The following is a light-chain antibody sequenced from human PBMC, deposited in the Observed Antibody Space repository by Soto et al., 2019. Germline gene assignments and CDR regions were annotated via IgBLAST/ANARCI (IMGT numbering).Light chain of an antibody. CDR2: TAS. Sequence: DIQLNQSPSSLSASVGDRVTITCRASESINSNLNWYQQRPGKAPKLLIYTASSLQSGVPSRFSGSGSGTDYTLTITGLQPEDFATYFCQHIYSPPTFGRGTKVEIK. J-gene: IGKJ1*01. V-gene: IGKV1-39*01. CDR1: ESINSN. CDR3: QHIYSPPT.